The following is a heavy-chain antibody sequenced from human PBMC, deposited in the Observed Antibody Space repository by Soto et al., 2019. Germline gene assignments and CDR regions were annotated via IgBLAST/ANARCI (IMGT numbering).Heavy chain of an antibody. CDR1: GGSISSGGYY. CDR2: IYYSGST. CDR3: ARAPVWGFGGYGKVPKRFDY. J-gene: IGHJ4*02. Sequence: QVQLQESGPGLVKPSQTLSLTCTVSGGSISSGGYYWSWIRQHPGKGLEWIGYIYYSGSTYYNPSLTSRVTISVDTSKNQFSLKLSAVTAADTAVYYCARAPVWGFGGYGKVPKRFDYWGQGTLVTVSS. V-gene: IGHV4-31*03. D-gene: IGHD5-12*01.